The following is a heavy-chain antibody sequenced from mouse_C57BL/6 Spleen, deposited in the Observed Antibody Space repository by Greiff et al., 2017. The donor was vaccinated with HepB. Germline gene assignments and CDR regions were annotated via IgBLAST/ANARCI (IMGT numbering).Heavy chain of an antibody. CDR2: IDPSDSYT. J-gene: IGHJ1*03. CDR1: GYTFTSYW. Sequence: QVQLQQSGAELVMPGASVKLSCKASGYTFTSYWMHWVKQRPGQGLEWIGEIDPSDSYTNYNQKFKGKSTLTVDKSSSTAYMQLSSLTSEDSAVYYGARSGYSNYVGWYFDVWGTGTTVTVSS. V-gene: IGHV1-69*01. CDR3: ARSGYSNYVGWYFDV. D-gene: IGHD2-5*01.